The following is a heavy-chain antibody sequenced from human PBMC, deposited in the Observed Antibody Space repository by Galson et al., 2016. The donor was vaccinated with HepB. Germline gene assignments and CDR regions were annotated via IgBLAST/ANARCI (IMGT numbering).Heavy chain of an antibody. CDR2: IYHSGST. Sequence: ETLSLTCSVSGGSISSYYWSWIRQPPGKGLECIGYIYHSGSTNYNPSLKSRVTISVDTSKNQFSLKLYTVTAADTAVYYCSSEPCGGDCYSPYRFYYYDMDVWGQGTTVTVSS. V-gene: IGHV4-59*01. J-gene: IGHJ6*02. D-gene: IGHD2-21*02. CDR1: GGSISSYY. CDR3: SSEPCGGDCYSPYRFYYYDMDV.